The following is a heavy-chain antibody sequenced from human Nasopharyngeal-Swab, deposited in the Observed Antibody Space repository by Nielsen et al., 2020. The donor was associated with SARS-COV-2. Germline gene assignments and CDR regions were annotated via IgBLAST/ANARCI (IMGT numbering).Heavy chain of an antibody. D-gene: IGHD5-24*01. J-gene: IGHJ6*02. Sequence: GESLKISCAASGFTFSSYGMHWVRQAPGKGLEWVAVIWYDGSNKYCADSVKGRFTISRDNSKNTLYLQMNSLRAEDTAVYYCARRATIGTFFPTPYGMDVWGQGTTVTVSS. CDR3: ARRATIGTFFPTPYGMDV. CDR2: IWYDGSNK. CDR1: GFTFSSYG. V-gene: IGHV3-33*01.